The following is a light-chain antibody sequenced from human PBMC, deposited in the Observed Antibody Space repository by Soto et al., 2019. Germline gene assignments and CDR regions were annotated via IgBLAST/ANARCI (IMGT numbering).Light chain of an antibody. CDR2: DVS. J-gene: IGLJ2*01. Sequence: QSALTQPASVSGSPGQSIAISCTGSSSDIGDYNYVSWYQQHPGKAPKLMIYDVSNRPSGVSNRFCGSMSGNTASLTISGLTPEYEFGYYFLSYSGRSTVLFGGGT. CDR1: SSDIGDYNY. CDR3: LSYSGRSTVL. V-gene: IGLV2-14*01.